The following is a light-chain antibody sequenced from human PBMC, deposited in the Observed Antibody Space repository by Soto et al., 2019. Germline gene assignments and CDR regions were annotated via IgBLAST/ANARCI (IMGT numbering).Light chain of an antibody. Sequence: EILVAQSPATLSLSPGERATLSCKASQDVSIFLAWYQQKPGQAPRLLIHDASNRATGVPARFSGSGSGRDVTLTITSLDPEDFAVYDCQQRSTWLYTFGQGTKLEV. CDR2: DAS. V-gene: IGKV3-11*02. J-gene: IGKJ2*01. CDR3: QQRSTWLYT. CDR1: QDVSIF.